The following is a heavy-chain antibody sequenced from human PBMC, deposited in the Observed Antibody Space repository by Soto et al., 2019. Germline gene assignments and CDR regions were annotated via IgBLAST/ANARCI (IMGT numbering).Heavy chain of an antibody. V-gene: IGHV1-3*01. D-gene: IGHD5-18*01. CDR3: ARDPGYSYGTT. Sequence: ASVKVSWKASGYTFTSYAMNWVRQAPGQRLEWMGWINAGNGNTKYSQKFQGRVTITRDTSASTAYMELSSLRSEDTAVYYCARDPGYSYGTTWGQGTLVTVSS. J-gene: IGHJ5*02. CDR1: GYTFTSYA. CDR2: INAGNGNT.